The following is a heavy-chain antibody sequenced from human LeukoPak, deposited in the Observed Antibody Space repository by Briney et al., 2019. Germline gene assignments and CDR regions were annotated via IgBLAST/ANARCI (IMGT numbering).Heavy chain of an antibody. CDR3: AKNSDYYDSSGQVDY. V-gene: IGHV1-69*05. D-gene: IGHD3-22*01. Sequence: SVKVSCKASGGTFSNYAISWVRQAPGQGLEWMGEIIPIFGKANYAQKFQDRVTITTDESTSTAYMELSSLRSEDTAVYYCAKNSDYYDSSGQVDYWGQGTLVTVSS. CDR1: GGTFSNYA. J-gene: IGHJ4*02. CDR2: IIPIFGKA.